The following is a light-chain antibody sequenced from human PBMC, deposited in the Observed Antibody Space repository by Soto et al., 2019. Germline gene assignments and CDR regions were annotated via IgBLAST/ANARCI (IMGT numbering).Light chain of an antibody. CDR1: QSVSSY. Sequence: EIVLTQSPATLSLSPGERATLSCRASQSVSSYLAWYQQKPGQAPRLLIYDASNRATGIPARFSGSGSGTEFTRTISSLEPEDFAVYYCQQRSNRLTFGGGTKVEIK. J-gene: IGKJ4*01. CDR3: QQRSNRLT. V-gene: IGKV3-11*01. CDR2: DAS.